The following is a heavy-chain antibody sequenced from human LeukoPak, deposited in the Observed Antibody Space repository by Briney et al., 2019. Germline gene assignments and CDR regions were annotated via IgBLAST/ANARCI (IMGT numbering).Heavy chain of an antibody. CDR1: GFTFNTYD. CDR2: IRFDGNKK. CDR3: ANDVTIE. V-gene: IGHV3-30*02. J-gene: IGHJ4*02. D-gene: IGHD2-21*02. Sequence: GGSLRLSCAASGFTFNTYDIHWVRQAPGKGLEWVAFIRFDGNKKDYADAVRGRFTISRDNSKNTLYLQMNSLRAEDTAVYYCANDVTIEWGQGTLVTVSS.